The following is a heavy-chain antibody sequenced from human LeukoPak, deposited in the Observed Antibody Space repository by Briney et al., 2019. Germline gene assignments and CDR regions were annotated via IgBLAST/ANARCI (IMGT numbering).Heavy chain of an antibody. CDR1: GVTLIDNY. D-gene: IGHD2-21*01. CDR2: IYSAGGT. Sequence: GGSLRLSCVAPGVTLIDNYMSWGPRAAGKGLEWVALIYSAGGTYYADSVKGRFTISKDNSKNTLHLQKNSLSGEETAVYFCVRNSGELGAWGQGTLVTVSS. J-gene: IGHJ5*02. CDR3: VRNSGELGA. V-gene: IGHV3-53*05.